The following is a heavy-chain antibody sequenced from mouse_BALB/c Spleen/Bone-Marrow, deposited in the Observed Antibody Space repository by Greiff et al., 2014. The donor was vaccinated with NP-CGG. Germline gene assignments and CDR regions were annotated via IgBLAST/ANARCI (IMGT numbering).Heavy chain of an antibody. V-gene: IGHV1-80*01. J-gene: IGHJ2*01. CDR2: IYPGDGDT. D-gene: IGHD4-1*01. CDR3: ARVRNWADY. Sequence: VQVVDSGAELVRPGSSVKISCKASGYAFSSYWMNWVKQRPGQGLEWIGQIYPGDGDTNYNGKFKGEATLTADKSSSTAYMQLSSLTSEDSAVYFCARVRNWADYWGQGTTLTVSS. CDR1: GYAFSSYW.